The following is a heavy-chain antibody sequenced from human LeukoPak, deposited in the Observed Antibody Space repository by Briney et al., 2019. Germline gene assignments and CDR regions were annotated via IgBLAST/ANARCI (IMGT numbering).Heavy chain of an antibody. J-gene: IGHJ6*03. D-gene: IGHD2-15*01. V-gene: IGHV3-53*01. CDR1: GFTVSSNY. CDR3: ARVLRVVFPPSYYMDV. CDR2: IYRCSST. Sequence: GGSLRLSCAASGFTVSSNYMSSVRQAPGKGLEWVSVIYRCSSTYYADSVKGRFNISRDNSKTTLYLQRTSLRAEDTAVYYCARVLRVVFPPSYYMDVWGKGTTVTVSS.